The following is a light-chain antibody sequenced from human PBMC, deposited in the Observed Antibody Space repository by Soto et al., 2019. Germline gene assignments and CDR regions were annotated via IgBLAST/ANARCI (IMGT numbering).Light chain of an antibody. J-gene: IGKJ1*01. CDR1: QGISNY. V-gene: IGKV1-27*01. CDR3: QKYNSALGT. Sequence: DLQMTQSPSSLSASVGDRVTITCRASQGISNYLAWYQQKPGKVPKLLIYAASTLQSGVPSRSSGSGSGTDFTLTISSLQPEDVATYYCQKYNSALGTFGQGTKVEIK. CDR2: AAS.